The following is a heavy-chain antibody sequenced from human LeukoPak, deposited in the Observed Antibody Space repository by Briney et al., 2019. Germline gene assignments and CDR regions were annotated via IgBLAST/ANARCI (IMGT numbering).Heavy chain of an antibody. V-gene: IGHV3-9*01. CDR1: GFTFDDYA. D-gene: IGHD1-26*01. CDR3: AKEDGGSADY. CDR2: VSWNSGSI. J-gene: IGHJ4*02. Sequence: GRSLRLSCAASGFTFDDYAMHWVRQAPGKGLEWVSGVSWNSGSIGYADSVKGRFTTSRDNSKNTLYLQMRSLRIEDTAIYYCAKEDGGSADYWGQGTLVTVSS.